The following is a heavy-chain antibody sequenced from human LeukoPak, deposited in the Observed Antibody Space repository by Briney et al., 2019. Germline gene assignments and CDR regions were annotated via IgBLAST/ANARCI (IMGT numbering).Heavy chain of an antibody. J-gene: IGHJ4*02. Sequence: PGGSLRLSCAASGFTFSSYGMSWVRQAPGKGLEWVSAISGNGGTTYYADSVKGRFTISRDNSKNTLYLQMNSLRAEDTAVYYCAKPRDYYGPFAYWGQGTLVTVSS. CDR1: GFTFSSYG. CDR2: ISGNGGTT. D-gene: IGHD3-10*01. V-gene: IGHV3-23*01. CDR3: AKPRDYYGPFAY.